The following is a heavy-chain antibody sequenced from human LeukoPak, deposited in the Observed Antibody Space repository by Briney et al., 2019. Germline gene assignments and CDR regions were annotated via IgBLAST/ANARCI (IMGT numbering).Heavy chain of an antibody. D-gene: IGHD6-19*01. J-gene: IGHJ6*03. CDR1: GFTFSSYW. Sequence: PGGSLRLSCAASGFTFSSYWMHWVRQAPGKGLVWVSRINSDGSSTSYADSVKGRYTISRDNAKNTLYLQMNSLRAEDTAVYYCARGPRGQWLNYYYYYMDVWGKGTTVTVSS. CDR3: ARGPRGQWLNYYYYYMDV. V-gene: IGHV3-74*01. CDR2: INSDGSST.